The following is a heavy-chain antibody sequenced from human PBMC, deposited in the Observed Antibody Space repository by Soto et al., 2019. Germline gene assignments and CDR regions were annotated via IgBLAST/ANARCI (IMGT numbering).Heavy chain of an antibody. CDR2: ISPMFGAA. CDR3: AREVQLHTPAFVY. CDR1: GGTFNTYA. D-gene: IGHD2-2*01. V-gene: IGHV1-69*19. J-gene: IGHJ4*02. Sequence: QVQLVQSGAEMKKPGSSVKVSCQSSGGTFNTYAMNWVRQAPGQGPEWMGDISPMFGAANYAPKFQGRVTITADESTGPSSMQLRSLTSEDTAQYFCAREVQLHTPAFVYWGQGTLVTVSS.